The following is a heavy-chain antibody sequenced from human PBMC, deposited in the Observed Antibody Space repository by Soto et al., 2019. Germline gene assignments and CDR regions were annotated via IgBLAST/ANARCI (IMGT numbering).Heavy chain of an antibody. D-gene: IGHD3-16*02. CDR1: GFTFSNYA. CDR2: ISGDAGTT. V-gene: IGHV3-23*01. CDR3: AKPPLGEMSLYTN. Sequence: EVQLLESGGGLIQSGGSLRLSCAASGFTFSNYAMSWVRQAPGKGLEWVSVISGDAGTTYYADSVKGRFTISRDNSKNTLYLQMNSLRGEDTAVYYCAKPPLGEMSLYTNWGQGTLVTVSS. J-gene: IGHJ4*02.